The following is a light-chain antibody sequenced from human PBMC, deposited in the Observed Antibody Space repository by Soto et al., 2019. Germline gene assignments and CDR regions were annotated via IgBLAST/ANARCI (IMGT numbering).Light chain of an antibody. CDR1: SSDVGGYNY. CDR2: DVN. J-gene: IGLJ2*01. CDR3: SSYTGSSTYVV. V-gene: IGLV2-14*01. Sequence: QSALTQPASVSGSPGQSITISCTGTSSDVGGYNYVSWYQQHPGKAPKLMIYDVNNRPSGVSNRFSGSKSGNTASLTISGLQAEDEADYYCSSYTGSSTYVVFGGGTKVPS.